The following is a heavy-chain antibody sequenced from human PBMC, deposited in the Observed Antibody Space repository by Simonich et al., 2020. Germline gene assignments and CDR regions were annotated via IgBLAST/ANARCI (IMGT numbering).Heavy chain of an antibody. CDR2: IWYEGSNK. Sequence: QVQLVESGGGVVQPGRSLRLSCAASGFTFSSYGMHWVRQAPGKGWEWVAVIWYEGSNKDYADSGKGLFTISRDNSKNTLYLQMNSLRAEDTAMYYCAKESTVSRWDYYYGMDVWGQGTTVTVSS. J-gene: IGHJ6*02. D-gene: IGHD4-17*01. CDR3: AKESTVSRWDYYYGMDV. V-gene: IGHV3-30*18. CDR1: GFTFSSYG.